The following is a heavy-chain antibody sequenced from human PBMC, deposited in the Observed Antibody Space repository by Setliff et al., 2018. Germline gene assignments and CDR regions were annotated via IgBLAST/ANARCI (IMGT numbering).Heavy chain of an antibody. J-gene: IGHJ4*02. CDR1: GGSISSGSDY. D-gene: IGHD1-1*01. CDR2: IYTTGST. V-gene: IGHV4-61*09. Sequence: PSETLSLTCTVSGGSISSGSDYWTWIRQPAGKGLEWIGHIYTTGSTNYNPSLKSRVTMSVDTSMNQFSLKLSSVTAADTAVYYCAKGGGRYHSDSWGQGILVTVSS. CDR3: AKGGGRYHSDS.